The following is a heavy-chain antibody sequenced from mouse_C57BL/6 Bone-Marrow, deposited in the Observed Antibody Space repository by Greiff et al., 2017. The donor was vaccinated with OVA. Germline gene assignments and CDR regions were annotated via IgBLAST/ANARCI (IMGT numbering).Heavy chain of an antibody. CDR2: FHPYNDDT. D-gene: IGHD2-4*01. CDR3: ARSTYDYDGYYFDY. V-gene: IGHV1-47*01. Sequence: VQLQQSGAELVKPGASVKMSCKASGYTFTTYPIEWMKQNHGKSLEWIGNFHPYNDDTKYNEKFKGKATLPVEKSSSTVYLELSRLTSDDSAVYYCARSTYDYDGYYFDYWGQGTTLTVSS. J-gene: IGHJ2*01. CDR1: GYTFTTYP.